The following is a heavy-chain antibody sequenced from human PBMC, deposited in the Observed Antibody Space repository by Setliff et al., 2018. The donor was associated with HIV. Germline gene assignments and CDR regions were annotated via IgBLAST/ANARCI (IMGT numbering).Heavy chain of an antibody. V-gene: IGHV4-31*03. J-gene: IGHJ4*02. CDR3: ARVFPPVRYNFWSGYYPKAGYFDY. CDR2: IHYSGSI. CDR1: GGSISSGVYY. Sequence: SETLSLTCTVSGGSISSGVYYWSWIRHHPGKGLEWIGYIHYSGSIYYNPSLKSRVTISVATSKNQFSLKLSSVTAADTAVYYGARVFPPVRYNFWSGYYPKAGYFDYWGQGALVTVSS. D-gene: IGHD3-3*01.